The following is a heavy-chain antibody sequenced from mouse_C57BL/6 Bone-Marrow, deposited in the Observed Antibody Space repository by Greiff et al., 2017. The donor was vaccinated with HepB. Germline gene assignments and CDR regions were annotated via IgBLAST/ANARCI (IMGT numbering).Heavy chain of an antibody. V-gene: IGHV1-26*01. CDR1: GYTFTDYY. Sequence: EVKLQQSGPELVKPGASVKISCKASGYTFTDYYMNWVKQSHGKSLEWIGDINPNNGGTSYNQKFKGKATLTVDKSSSTAYMELRSLTSEDSAVYYCARDLEYYFDYWGQGTTLTVSS. CDR3: ARDLEYYFDY. CDR2: INPNNGGT. J-gene: IGHJ2*01.